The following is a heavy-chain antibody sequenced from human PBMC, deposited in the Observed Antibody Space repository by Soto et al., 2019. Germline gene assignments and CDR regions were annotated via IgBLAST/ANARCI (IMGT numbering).Heavy chain of an antibody. CDR1: GFTFSNAW. CDR2: IKSKTDGGTT. V-gene: IGHV3-15*01. D-gene: IGHD3-3*01. CDR3: TTTLPRITIFGVVTSPFDY. J-gene: IGHJ4*02. Sequence: EVQLVESGGGLVKPGGSLRLSCAASGFTFSNAWMSWVRQAPGKGLEWVGRIKSKTDGGTTDYAAPVKGRFTISRDDSKNTLYLQMNSLKTEDTAAYYCTTTLPRITIFGVVTSPFDYWGQGTLVTVSS.